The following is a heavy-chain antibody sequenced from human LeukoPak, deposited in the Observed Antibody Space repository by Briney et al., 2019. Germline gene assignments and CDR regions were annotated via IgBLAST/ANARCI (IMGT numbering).Heavy chain of an antibody. CDR3: ARFPLWGVVITSYYMDV. V-gene: IGHV3-11*01. D-gene: IGHD3-3*01. Sequence: GGSLRLSCAASGFTFSDYYMSWIRQAPGKGLEWVSYISSSGSTIYYADSVKGRFTISRDNAKNSLYLQMNSLRAEDTAVYYCARFPLWGVVITSYYMDVWGKGTTVTVSS. J-gene: IGHJ6*03. CDR1: GFTFSDYY. CDR2: ISSSGSTI.